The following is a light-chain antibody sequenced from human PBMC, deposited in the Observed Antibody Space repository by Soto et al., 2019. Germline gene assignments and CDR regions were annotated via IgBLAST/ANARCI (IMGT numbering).Light chain of an antibody. CDR1: QSVSNNY. J-gene: IGKJ1*01. CDR2: GAS. Sequence: IVLTQSKGTLSLSPGERATLSCRASQSVSNNYLAWCQQKPGQAPRLLIYGASNRATGIPDRFSGSGSGTDFTLTISRLEPEDIAVYYCQQYCSSGTFGQVTKVDIK. CDR3: QQYCSSGT. V-gene: IGKV3-20*01.